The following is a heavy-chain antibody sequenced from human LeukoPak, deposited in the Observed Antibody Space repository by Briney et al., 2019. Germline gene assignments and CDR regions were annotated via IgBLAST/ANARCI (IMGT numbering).Heavy chain of an antibody. CDR2: IYYSGST. CDR1: GGSISSSSYY. CDR3: ARVGGYDGSGSKDY. J-gene: IGHJ4*02. Sequence: SETLSLTCTVSGGSISSSSYYWGWIRQPPGKGLEWIGSIYYSGSTYYNPSLKSRVTISVDTSKNQFSLKLSSVTAADTAVYYCARVGGYDGSGSKDYWGQGTLVTVSS. V-gene: IGHV4-39*07. D-gene: IGHD3-10*01.